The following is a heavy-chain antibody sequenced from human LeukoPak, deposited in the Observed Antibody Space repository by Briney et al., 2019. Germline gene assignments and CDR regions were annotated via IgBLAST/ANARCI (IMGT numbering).Heavy chain of an antibody. V-gene: IGHV3-30-3*01. CDR2: ISYDGSNK. CDR1: GFTYSSYA. D-gene: IGHD6-13*01. CDR3: ARPRIAAAGTDNWFDP. Sequence: GGSLRLSCAAPGFTYSSYAMHWVRQAPGKGLEWVAVISYDGSNKYYADSVKGRFTISRDNSKNTLYLQMNSLRAEDTAVYYCARPRIAAAGTDNWFDPWGQGTLVTVSS. J-gene: IGHJ5*02.